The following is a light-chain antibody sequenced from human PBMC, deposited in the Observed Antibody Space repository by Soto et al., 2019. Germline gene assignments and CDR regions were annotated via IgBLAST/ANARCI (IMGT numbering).Light chain of an antibody. CDR3: QQYGTSPYT. V-gene: IGKV3-20*01. CDR2: HAS. CDR1: QSVSSSY. Sequence: EIVLTQSPGTLSVSPGQSPTLSCRASQSVSSSYLAWYQQKPGQAPRLLIYHASSRATGIPDRFRGSGSGTDFTLTIIGLEPEDFAVYYCQQYGTSPYTFGLGTKLEIK. J-gene: IGKJ2*01.